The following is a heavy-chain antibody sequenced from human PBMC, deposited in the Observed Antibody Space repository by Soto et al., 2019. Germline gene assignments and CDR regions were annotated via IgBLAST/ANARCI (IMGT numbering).Heavy chain of an antibody. D-gene: IGHD6-25*01. J-gene: IGHJ5*02. CDR3: AKLLGSNGWFAP. Sequence: EVQLVESGGGLVQPGRSLRLSCAASGFSFEDYAMHWVRQAPGKGLEWVSGISWNSGSIGYAASVEGRFTISRDNAKNSLYLQMNSLRAEDTALYYCAKLLGSNGWFAPWGQGTLVTVSS. CDR2: ISWNSGSI. CDR1: GFSFEDYA. V-gene: IGHV3-9*01.